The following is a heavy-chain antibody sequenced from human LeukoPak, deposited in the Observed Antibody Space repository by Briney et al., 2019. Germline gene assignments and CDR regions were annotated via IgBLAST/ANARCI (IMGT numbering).Heavy chain of an antibody. CDR1: GFTFSSYS. CDR2: ISSSSSYI. V-gene: IGHV3-21*01. J-gene: IGHJ3*02. D-gene: IGHD5-24*01. Sequence: PGGSLRLSCAASGFTFSSYSMNWVRQAPGKGLEWVSSISSSSSYIYYADSVKGRFTISRDSAKNSLYLQMNSLRAEDTAVYYCAREGDADAFDIWGQGTMVTVSS. CDR3: AREGDADAFDI.